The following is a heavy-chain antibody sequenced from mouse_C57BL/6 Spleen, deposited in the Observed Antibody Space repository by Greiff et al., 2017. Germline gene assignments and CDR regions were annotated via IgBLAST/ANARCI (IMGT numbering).Heavy chain of an antibody. D-gene: IGHD1-1*01. Sequence: EVKLMESGGGLVKPGGSLKLSCAASGFTFSDYGMHWVRQAPEKGLEWVAYISSGSSTIYYADTVKGRFTISRDNAKNTLFLQMTSLRSEDTAMYYCARRGLITTVVAIPQAMDYWGQGTSVTVSS. J-gene: IGHJ4*01. CDR1: GFTFSDYG. V-gene: IGHV5-17*01. CDR3: ARRGLITTVVAIPQAMDY. CDR2: ISSGSSTI.